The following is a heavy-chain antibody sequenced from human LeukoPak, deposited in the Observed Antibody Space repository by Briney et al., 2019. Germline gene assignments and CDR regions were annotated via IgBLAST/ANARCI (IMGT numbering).Heavy chain of an antibody. Sequence: SETLSLTCAVSGYSISSSYYWGWIRQPPGKGLEWIGEIYYSGRAFYNSSLKSRLTISVDTSWNQFSLTLSSVTAADTGVYYCARRRYYDSTGYLDWGQGTLVSVST. CDR2: IYYSGRA. J-gene: IGHJ1*01. V-gene: IGHV4-38-2*01. CDR3: ARRRYYDSTGYLD. CDR1: GYSISSSYY. D-gene: IGHD3-22*01.